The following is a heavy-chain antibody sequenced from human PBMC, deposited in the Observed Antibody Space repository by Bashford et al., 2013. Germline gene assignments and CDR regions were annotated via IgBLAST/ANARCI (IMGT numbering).Heavy chain of an antibody. D-gene: IGHD3-22*01. CDR3: ARASIGGYYLDYYYGMDV. J-gene: IGHJ6*02. Sequence: SVKVSCKASGGTFSSYAISWVRQAPGQGLEWMGRIIPILGIANYAQKFQGRVTITADKSTSTAYMELSSLRSEDTAVYYCARASIGGYYLDYYYGMDVWGQGTTVTVSS. V-gene: IGHV1-69*04. CDR2: IIPILGIA. CDR1: GGTFSSYA.